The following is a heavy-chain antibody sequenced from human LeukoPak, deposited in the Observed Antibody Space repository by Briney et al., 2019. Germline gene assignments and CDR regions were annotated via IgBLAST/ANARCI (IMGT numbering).Heavy chain of an antibody. J-gene: IGHJ4*02. Sequence: PGGSLRLSCAASGFTFSSYGMHWVRQAPGKGLEWVAVISYDGSNKYYADSVKGRFTISRDNSKNTLYLQMNSLRAEDTAVYYCAKTTPYSSSYYFDYWGQGTLVTVSS. CDR3: AKTTPYSSSYYFDY. CDR1: GFTFSSYG. CDR2: ISYDGSNK. V-gene: IGHV3-30*18. D-gene: IGHD6-13*01.